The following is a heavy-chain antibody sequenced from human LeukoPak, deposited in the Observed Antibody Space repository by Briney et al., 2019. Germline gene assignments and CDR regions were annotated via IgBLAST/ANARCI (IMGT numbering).Heavy chain of an antibody. J-gene: IGHJ1*01. Sequence: ETLSLTCTVSGGSISSSSYYWGWIRQPPGKGLEWGSGIIPSGDILYYADSLKGHFTISRDNFKNTVYLQMNSLRAEDTAIYYCAKDDAWGRFQHWGQGTLVTVSS. D-gene: IGHD3-16*01. CDR3: AKDDAWGRFQH. V-gene: IGHV3-23*01. CDR2: IIPSGDIL. CDR1: GGSISSSSYY.